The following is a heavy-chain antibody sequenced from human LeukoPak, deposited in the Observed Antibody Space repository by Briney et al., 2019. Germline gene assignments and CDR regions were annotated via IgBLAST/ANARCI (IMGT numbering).Heavy chain of an antibody. CDR3: ARLMSGSSWPYYYYYMDV. V-gene: IGHV5-51*01. Sequence: GESLKISCKGSGYSFTSYWIGWVRQMPGKGLEWMGIIYPGDSDTRYSPSFQGQVTISADKSISTAYLQWSSLKASDTAMYYCARLMSGSSWPYYYYYMDVWGKGTTVTISS. CDR2: IYPGDSDT. D-gene: IGHD6-13*01. J-gene: IGHJ6*03. CDR1: GYSFTSYW.